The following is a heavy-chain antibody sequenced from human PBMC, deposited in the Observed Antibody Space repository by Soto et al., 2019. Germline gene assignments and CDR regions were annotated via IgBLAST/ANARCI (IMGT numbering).Heavy chain of an antibody. CDR2: INSDGRGT. D-gene: IGHD6-19*01. J-gene: IGHJ4*02. CDR3: ARVNTLTSAWPFDY. CDR1: GRAFRIPR. V-gene: IGHV3-74*01. Sequence: SLRLSSVVIGRAFRIPRTSCVRQVQGKGLEWVSRINSDGRGTTYADSVQGRFSISRDNAKNTVFLEMTSLRPEDTAVYYCARVNTLTSAWPFDYWGQG.